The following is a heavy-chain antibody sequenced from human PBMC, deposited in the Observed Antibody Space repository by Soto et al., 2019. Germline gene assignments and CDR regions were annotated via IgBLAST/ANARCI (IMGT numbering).Heavy chain of an antibody. D-gene: IGHD3-22*01. J-gene: IGHJ4*02. Sequence: PGGSLRLPCVPYGLTFTDYWMSWVRQAPGKGLEWVANIKQDESEKNYLDSVKGRFTISRDNAKNSLYLQMNSLRAEDTAVSYCARGLRIYYDRSGLHYWGQGTLVTVSS. CDR2: IKQDESEK. V-gene: IGHV3-7*03. CDR1: GLTFTDYW. CDR3: ARGLRIYYDRSGLHY.